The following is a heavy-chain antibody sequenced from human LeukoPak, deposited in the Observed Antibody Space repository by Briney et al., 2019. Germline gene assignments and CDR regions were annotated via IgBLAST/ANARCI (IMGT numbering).Heavy chain of an antibody. CDR3: ARSEAPTVRGVIMVNWVDP. V-gene: IGHV4-39*07. J-gene: IGHJ5*02. D-gene: IGHD3-10*01. CDR2: IDYSGGT. Sequence: PSETLSLTCTVSGGSVSSSSYYWGWIRQSPGKGLEWIGSIDYSGGTYSNPSLKTRLTISVDTSKNQFSLKLSSVTAADTAVYYCARSEAPTVRGVIMVNWVDPWGQGTLVTVSS. CDR1: GGSVSSSSYY.